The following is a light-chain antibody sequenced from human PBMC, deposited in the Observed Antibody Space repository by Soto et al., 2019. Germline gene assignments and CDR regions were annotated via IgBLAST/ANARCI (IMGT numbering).Light chain of an antibody. J-gene: IGKJ1*01. CDR2: GAS. CDR1: QSIRYY. CDR3: QHHNSYSQT. V-gene: IGKV1-5*01. Sequence: PTTLSASVGERVTNTCRASQSIRYYLAWYQQMPGKAPKLLIYGASSLQSGVPSRFSGSGSGTEFTLTISSLQPDDFATYFCQHHNSYSQTFGQGTKV.